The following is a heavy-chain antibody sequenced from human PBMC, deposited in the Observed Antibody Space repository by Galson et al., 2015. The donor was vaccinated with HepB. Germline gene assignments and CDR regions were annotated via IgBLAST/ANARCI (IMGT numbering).Heavy chain of an antibody. CDR1: GYTFTSYY. CDR3: ARDSRNYYDSSGYPNWFDP. V-gene: IGHV1-46*04. CDR2: INPSGGST. Sequence: SVKVSCKASGYTFTSYYMHWVRQAPGQGLEWMGIINPSGGSTSYAQKLQGRVTMTRDTSTSTVYMELSSLRSEDTAVYYCARDSRNYYDSSGYPNWFDPWGQGTLVTVSS. D-gene: IGHD3-22*01. J-gene: IGHJ5*02.